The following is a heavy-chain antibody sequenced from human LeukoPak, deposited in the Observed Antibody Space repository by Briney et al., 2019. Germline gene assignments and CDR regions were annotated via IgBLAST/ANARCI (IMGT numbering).Heavy chain of an antibody. CDR3: PRGGWDFWSGYLYDY. CDR2: INPNSGGT. CDR1: GYTSTGYY. Sequence: ASVKVSCKASGYTSTGYYMHLVRQAPGQGLEWMGRINPNSGGTNYAQKFQGRVTMTRDTSISTAYMELSRLRSDDTAVYYWPRGGWDFWSGYLYDYWGQGTLVTVSS. J-gene: IGHJ4*02. V-gene: IGHV1-2*06. D-gene: IGHD3-3*01.